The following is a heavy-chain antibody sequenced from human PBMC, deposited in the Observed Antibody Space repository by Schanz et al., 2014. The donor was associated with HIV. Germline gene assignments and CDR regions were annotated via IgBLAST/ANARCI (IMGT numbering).Heavy chain of an antibody. D-gene: IGHD3-3*02. J-gene: IGHJ4*02. CDR1: GGSVSSGSYY. CDR3: ARDSTMDYFDY. Sequence: QVQLQESGPGLVKPSETLSLTCTVSGGSVSSGSYYWSWIRQHPGKGLEWIGYIYYTGNTYYNPSLKSRVTISVDTSSDQFSLKLSSVTAADTAVYYCARDSTMDYFDYWGQGTLVTVSS. CDR2: IYYTGNT. V-gene: IGHV4-31*03.